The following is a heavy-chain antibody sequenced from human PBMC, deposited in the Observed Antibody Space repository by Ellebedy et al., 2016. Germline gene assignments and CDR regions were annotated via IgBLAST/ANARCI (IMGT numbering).Heavy chain of an antibody. J-gene: IGHJ5*02. V-gene: IGHV1-2*02. CDR1: GYTFTAYY. Sequence: ASVNVSCXASGYTFTAYYIHWVRQAPGQGLEWMGWINPHSGGTNFAQKFQGRVTMTRDTSISTAYMELSKLRSDDTAVYYCTRFSSTWYWFDPWGQGTLVTVS. CDR2: INPHSGGT. D-gene: IGHD6-13*01. CDR3: TRFSSTWYWFDP.